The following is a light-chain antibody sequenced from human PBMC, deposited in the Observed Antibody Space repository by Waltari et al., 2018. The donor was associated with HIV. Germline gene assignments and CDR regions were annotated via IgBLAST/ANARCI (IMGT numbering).Light chain of an antibody. V-gene: IGLV1-47*01. CDR3: ASWDDKLSHWV. Sequence: QSVLTQPPSASRSPGQRVLISCSGTNSTIGNNFVSWFQQVPGGAPKLVIYRNERRPSGFPERFSAAKSGSSAALAITGLQVDDEAEYFCASWDDKLSHWVFGGGTRLAV. CDR2: RNE. CDR1: NSTIGNNF. J-gene: IGLJ3*02.